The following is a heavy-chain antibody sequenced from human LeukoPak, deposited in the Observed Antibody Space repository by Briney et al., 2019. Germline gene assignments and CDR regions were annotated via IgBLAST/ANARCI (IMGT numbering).Heavy chain of an antibody. CDR2: INPNSGGT. D-gene: IGHD3-10*01. CDR1: GYTFTGYY. Sequence: ASVKVSCKASGYTFTGYYMHWVRQAPGQGLEWMGWINPNSGGTNYAQKFQGRVTMTRDMSTSTVYMELSSLRSEDTAVYYCARANQGVRGNYYYYMDVWGKGTTVTVSS. CDR3: ARANQGVRGNYYYYMDV. V-gene: IGHV1-2*02. J-gene: IGHJ6*03.